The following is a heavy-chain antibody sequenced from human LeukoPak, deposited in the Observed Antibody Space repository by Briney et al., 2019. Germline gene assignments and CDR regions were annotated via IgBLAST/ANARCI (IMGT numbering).Heavy chain of an antibody. D-gene: IGHD1-14*01. CDR1: RFAVSSNY. J-gene: IGHJ2*01. V-gene: IGHV3-53*01. CDR3: ARDPAPNPLLYWYFDL. CDR2: IYSGGDT. Sequence: PGGSLRLSCAASRFAVSSNYMSWVRQAPGKGPEWVSVIYSGGDTYYAGSVKGRFTISRDNAKNSLYLQMNSLRAEDTAVYYCARDPAPNPLLYWYFDLWGRGTLVTVST.